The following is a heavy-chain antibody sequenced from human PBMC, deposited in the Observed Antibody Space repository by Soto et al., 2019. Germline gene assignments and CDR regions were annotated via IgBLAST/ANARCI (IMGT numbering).Heavy chain of an antibody. CDR3: ARDLDGDNWFDP. V-gene: IGHV1-3*01. Sequence: GASVKVSCKASGYTFTSYATHWVRQAPGQRLEWMGWINAGNGNTKYSQKFQGRVTITRDTSASTAYMELSSLRSEDTAVYYCARDLDGDNWFDPWGQGTLVTVSS. CDR2: INAGNGNT. D-gene: IGHD3-3*01. CDR1: GYTFTSYA. J-gene: IGHJ5*02.